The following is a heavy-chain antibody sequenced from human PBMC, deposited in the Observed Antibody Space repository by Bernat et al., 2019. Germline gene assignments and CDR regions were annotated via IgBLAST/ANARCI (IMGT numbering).Heavy chain of an antibody. J-gene: IGHJ4*02. CDR3: AKVLWFGGALDW. CDR1: GFTSSSYS. Sequence: EVQLVESGGGRVQPGGSLRLSCAASGFTSSSYSMNWVRQAPGKGLEWVSYISSSSSTIYYADSVKGRFTISRDNAKNSLYLQMNSLRAEDTAVYYCAKVLWFGGALDWWGPGTLVTVSS. V-gene: IGHV3-48*01. D-gene: IGHD3-10*01. CDR2: ISSSSSTI.